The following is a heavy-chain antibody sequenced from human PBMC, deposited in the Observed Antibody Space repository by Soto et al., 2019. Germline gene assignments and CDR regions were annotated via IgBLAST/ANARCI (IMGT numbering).Heavy chain of an antibody. Sequence: EVQLVESGGGLVQPGGSLRLSCAASGFTFSSYSMNWVRQAPGKGLEWVSYISSSSSTIYYADSVKGRFTISRDNAKNSLYLQMNSLRDEDTAVYYCARDRTYYYGSGSYYNPSFDIGGQGTMVTVSS. D-gene: IGHD3-10*01. CDR1: GFTFSSYS. J-gene: IGHJ3*02. CDR3: ARDRTYYYGSGSYYNPSFDI. CDR2: ISSSSSTI. V-gene: IGHV3-48*02.